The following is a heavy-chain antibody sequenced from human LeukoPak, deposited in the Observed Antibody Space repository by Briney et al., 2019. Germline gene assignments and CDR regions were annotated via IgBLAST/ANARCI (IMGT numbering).Heavy chain of an antibody. CDR1: GGSISSGDYY. CDR3: ARLLVGVITTHSGDY. J-gene: IGHJ4*02. V-gene: IGHV4-30-4*01. CDR2: IYYSGST. Sequence: NPSQTLSLTCTVSGGSISSGDYYWSWIRQPPGKGLEWIGYIYYSGSTYYNPSLKNRVNISVDTSKNQFSLKLSSVSAADTAVYYCARLLVGVITTHSGDYWGQGTLVTVSS. D-gene: IGHD3-22*01.